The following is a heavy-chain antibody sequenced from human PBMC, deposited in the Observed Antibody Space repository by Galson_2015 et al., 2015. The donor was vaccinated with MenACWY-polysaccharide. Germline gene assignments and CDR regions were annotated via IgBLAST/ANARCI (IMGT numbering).Heavy chain of an antibody. CDR3: VRAGGNYYEWILEFDF. J-gene: IGHJ4*02. Sequence: SVKVSCKASEFTFTGYYIHWVRQAPGQGLEWMGWLNPKNGGTHYAQIFQGRVTMTRDTSISTAYMELSRLRSDDTAVYFCVRAGGNYYEWILEFDFWGQGTLVTVSS. D-gene: IGHD1-26*01. V-gene: IGHV1-2*02. CDR1: EFTFTGYY. CDR2: LNPKNGGT.